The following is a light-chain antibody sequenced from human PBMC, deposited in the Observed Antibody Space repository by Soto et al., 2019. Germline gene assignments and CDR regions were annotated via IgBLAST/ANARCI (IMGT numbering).Light chain of an antibody. CDR3: TSYVGNDIWV. CDR1: SSDVGAYKY. Sequence: QPVLTQPPSASGSPGQSVTISCTGTSSDVGAYKYVSWYQQYPGKAPKLMIYEVTKQPSGVPDRFSGSKSGNTASLTVSGLQAEDEADYYCTSYVGNDIWVFGGGTKVTVL. CDR2: EVT. J-gene: IGLJ3*02. V-gene: IGLV2-8*01.